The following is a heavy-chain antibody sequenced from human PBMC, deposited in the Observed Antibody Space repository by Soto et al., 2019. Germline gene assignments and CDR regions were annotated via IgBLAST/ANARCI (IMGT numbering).Heavy chain of an antibody. Sequence: QVQLVQSGAEVKKPGASVKVSCKASGYTFTSYGISWVRQAPGQGLEWMEWISAYNGNTNYAQKLQARVTLTTDTATSTADRELRSLRADDTAVYYCARGLMAAAGRRDFDYWGQGTLVTVSS. CDR1: GYTFTSYG. J-gene: IGHJ4*02. CDR2: ISAYNGNT. V-gene: IGHV1-18*01. CDR3: ARGLMAAAGRRDFDY. D-gene: IGHD6-13*01.